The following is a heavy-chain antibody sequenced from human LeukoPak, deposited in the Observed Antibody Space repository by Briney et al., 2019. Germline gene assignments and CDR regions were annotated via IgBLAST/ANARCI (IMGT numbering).Heavy chain of an antibody. CDR1: GFTFSSYS. CDR3: AKEFEIVGATPDY. Sequence: SGGSLRLSCAASGFTFSSYSMNWVRQAPGKGLEWVSYISSSSSTIYYADSVKGRFTISRDNAKNSLYLQMNSLRAEDTAVYYCAKEFEIVGATPDYWGQGTLVTVSS. D-gene: IGHD1-26*01. J-gene: IGHJ4*02. V-gene: IGHV3-48*01. CDR2: ISSSSSTI.